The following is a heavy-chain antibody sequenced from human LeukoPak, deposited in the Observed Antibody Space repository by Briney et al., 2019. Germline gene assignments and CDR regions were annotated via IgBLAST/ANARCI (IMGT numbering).Heavy chain of an antibody. CDR2: IYWDDDK. Sequence: SGPTLVKPTKTLTLTCTFSGFSLSTSGVGVGWIRQPPGKALEWLALIYWDDDKRYGPSLKSRLTITKDTSKNQVVLTMTNMDPVDTATYYCAHRDSSGYYSPYDAFDIWGQGTMVTVSS. CDR3: AHRDSSGYYSPYDAFDI. J-gene: IGHJ3*02. V-gene: IGHV2-5*05. CDR1: GFSLSTSGVG. D-gene: IGHD3-22*01.